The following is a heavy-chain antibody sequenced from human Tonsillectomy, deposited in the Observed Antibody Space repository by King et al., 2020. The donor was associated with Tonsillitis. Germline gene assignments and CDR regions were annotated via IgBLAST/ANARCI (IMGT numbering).Heavy chain of an antibody. V-gene: IGHV4-59*11. CDR3: ARDHVVVVASTRYYYGMDV. D-gene: IGHD2-15*01. Sequence: QVQLQESGPGLVKPSETLSLTCTVSGGSISSHYWSWIRQPPGKGLEWIGYIYYSGSTNYNPSLKGRVTISVDTSKNQFSLKLSSVTAADTAVYYCARDHVVVVASTRYYYGMDVWGQGTTVTVSS. CDR2: IYYSGST. J-gene: IGHJ6*02. CDR1: GGSISSHY.